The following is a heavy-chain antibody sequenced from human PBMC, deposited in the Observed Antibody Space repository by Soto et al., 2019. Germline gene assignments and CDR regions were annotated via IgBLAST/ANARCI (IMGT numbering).Heavy chain of an antibody. CDR2: SSNSGTFT. D-gene: IGHD1-1*01. J-gene: IGHJ4*02. CDR3: ARSGDNYNLLDY. V-gene: IGHV3-11*06. CDR1: GFTFIDYY. Sequence: PGGSLRLSCEGPGFTFIDYYMSWIRQAPGKGLEWISYSSNSGTFTKYADSVKGRFSISRDNTKNLLFLQMNSLRAEDTALYYCARSGDNYNLLDYWGQGT.